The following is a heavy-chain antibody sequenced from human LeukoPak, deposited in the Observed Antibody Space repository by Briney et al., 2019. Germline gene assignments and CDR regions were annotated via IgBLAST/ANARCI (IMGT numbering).Heavy chain of an antibody. J-gene: IGHJ4*02. CDR2: IIPIFGTA. CDR1: GGTFSSYA. D-gene: IGHD4-17*01. V-gene: IGHV1-69*05. Sequence: SVKVSCKASGGTFSSYAISWVRQAPGQGLEWIGRIIPIFGTANYAQKFQGRVTITTDESTSTAYMELSSLRSEDTAVYYCARDLNDYGDYAFGYWGQGTLVTVSS. CDR3: ARDLNDYGDYAFGY.